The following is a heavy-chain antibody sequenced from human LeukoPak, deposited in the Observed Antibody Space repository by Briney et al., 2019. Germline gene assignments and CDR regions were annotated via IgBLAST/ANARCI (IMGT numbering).Heavy chain of an antibody. Sequence: PSETLSLTCTASGGTISSYDLSWIRQPAGKGLEWVWRIYTSGSTHYTPSLKSRVTMSVDTSKNPLSLKLNSVTAADTAVYYCARVTDPRYNYFDPWGQGTLVTVSS. CDR2: IYTSGST. CDR1: GGTISSYD. V-gene: IGHV4-4*07. D-gene: IGHD2-21*02. CDR3: ARVTDPRYNYFDP. J-gene: IGHJ5*02.